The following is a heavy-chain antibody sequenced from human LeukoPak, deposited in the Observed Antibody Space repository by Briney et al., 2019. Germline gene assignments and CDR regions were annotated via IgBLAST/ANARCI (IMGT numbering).Heavy chain of an antibody. CDR2: IYHSGST. CDR3: ARLGPADWFDP. V-gene: IGHV4-30-2*01. CDR1: GGSFSGYS. D-gene: IGHD6-13*01. J-gene: IGHJ5*02. Sequence: SETLSLTCAVYGGSFSGYSWSWIRQPPGKGLEWIGYIYHSGSTYYNPSLKSRVTISVDRSKNQFSLKLSSVTAADTAVYYCARLGPADWFDPWGQGTLVTVSS.